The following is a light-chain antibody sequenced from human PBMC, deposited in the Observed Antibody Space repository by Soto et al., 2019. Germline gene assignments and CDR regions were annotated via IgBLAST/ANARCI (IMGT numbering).Light chain of an antibody. V-gene: IGKV3-15*01. CDR1: QSVSTN. CDR3: QQYNNWRT. J-gene: IGKJ1*01. CDR2: GAS. Sequence: EIVMTQSPATLSVSPGERATLSCRASQSVSTNLAWYQQKPGQAPRLLIYGASARATGIPARFSASGSGTEFTLTISSLPSEDFAVYYCQQYNNWRTFGQGTKVEIK.